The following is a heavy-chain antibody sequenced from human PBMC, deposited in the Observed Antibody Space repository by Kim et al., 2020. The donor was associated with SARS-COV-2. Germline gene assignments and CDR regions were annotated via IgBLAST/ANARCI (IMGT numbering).Heavy chain of an antibody. CDR1: GGSFSGYY. D-gene: IGHD6-13*01. J-gene: IGHJ6*02. V-gene: IGHV4-34*01. CDR3: ARVKEQQLVVDRNGMDV. Sequence: SETLSLTCAVYGGSFSGYYWSWIRQPPGKGLEWIGEINHSGSTNYNPSLKSRVTISVDTSKNQFSLKLSSVTAADTAVYYCARVKEQQLVVDRNGMDVWGQGTTVTVSS. CDR2: INHSGST.